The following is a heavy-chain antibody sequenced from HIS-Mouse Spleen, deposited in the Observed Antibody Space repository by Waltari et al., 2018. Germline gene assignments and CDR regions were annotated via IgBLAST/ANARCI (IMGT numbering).Heavy chain of an antibody. CDR2: ISYDGSNK. CDR1: GFPFSSYA. Sequence: VQLLESGGGLVQPGGSLRLSCAASGFPFSSYAMSWVRQAPGKGLEWVAVISYDGSNKYYADSVKGRFTISRDNSKNTLYLQMNSLRAEDTAVYYCAKDKHHAFDYWGQGTLVTVSS. V-gene: IGHV3-30*18. J-gene: IGHJ4*02. CDR3: AKDKHHAFDY.